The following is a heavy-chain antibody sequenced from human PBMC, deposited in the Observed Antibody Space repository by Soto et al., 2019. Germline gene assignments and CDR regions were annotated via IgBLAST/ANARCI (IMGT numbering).Heavy chain of an antibody. CDR2: ISGTGEST. V-gene: IGHV3-23*01. J-gene: IGHJ6*02. CDR1: GLTFRSYA. CDR3: AKVGSGAEFYYYGLDV. D-gene: IGHD7-27*01. Sequence: GGSLRLSCSASGLTFRSYAISWVRQAPGKGLEWVSCISGTGESTYYADSVKGRFTISRDNSKNTVYLHMKSLRAEDTAVYYCAKVGSGAEFYYYGLDVWGQGTTVTVSS.